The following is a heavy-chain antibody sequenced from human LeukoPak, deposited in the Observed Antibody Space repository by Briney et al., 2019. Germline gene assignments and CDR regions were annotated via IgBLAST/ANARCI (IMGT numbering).Heavy chain of an antibody. CDR3: ARDPNGPIYDTIYFDY. J-gene: IGHJ4*02. D-gene: IGHD1-1*01. CDR2: IYYSGST. Sequence: SETLSLTCTVSGGSISSSSYYWGWIRQPPGKGLEWIGSIYYSGSTYYNPSLKSRVTISVDTSKNQFSLKLSSVTAADTAVYYCARDPNGPIYDTIYFDYWGQGTLVTVSS. V-gene: IGHV4-39*02. CDR1: GGSISSSSYY.